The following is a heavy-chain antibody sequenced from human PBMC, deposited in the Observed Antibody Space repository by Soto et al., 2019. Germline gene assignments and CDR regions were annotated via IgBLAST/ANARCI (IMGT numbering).Heavy chain of an antibody. CDR2: IYHSGST. Sequence: QVQLQESGPGLVKPSGTLSLTCAVSGGSISSNNWWSWVRQPPGKGLEWIGEIYHSGSTNYNPSLKGRVTMSVDKSQSQFSLNLGSPTAADTAVYYCAGQVDTTYTYNYWGQGTLVTVSS. V-gene: IGHV4-4*02. CDR1: GGSISSNNW. D-gene: IGHD5-18*01. J-gene: IGHJ4*02. CDR3: AGQVDTTYTYNY.